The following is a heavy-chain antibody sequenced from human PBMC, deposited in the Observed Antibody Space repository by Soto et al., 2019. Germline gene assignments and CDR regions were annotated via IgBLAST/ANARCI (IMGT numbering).Heavy chain of an antibody. CDR1: GFTFTSYA. V-gene: IGHV1-18*01. J-gene: IGHJ4*02. Sequence: QVHLVQSGAEVKMPGASVKVSCKASGFTFTSYAFTWVRQAPGQGLEWMGWISAYNGNTNYARNFRGRVTMTTDSSTSTVYMELGSLTSDDTAVYFLARDFTGWPPDGVDSWGQGTLVSVSA. D-gene: IGHD3-16*01. CDR3: ARDFTGWPPDGVDS. CDR2: ISAYNGNT.